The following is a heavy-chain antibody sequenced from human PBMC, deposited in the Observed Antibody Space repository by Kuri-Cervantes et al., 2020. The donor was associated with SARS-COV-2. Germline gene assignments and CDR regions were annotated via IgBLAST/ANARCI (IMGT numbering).Heavy chain of an antibody. V-gene: IGHV1-8*03. CDR2: MNPNSGNT. CDR1: GYTFTSYE. D-gene: IGHD3-3*01. J-gene: IGHJ4*02. Sequence: ASVKVSCKASGYTFTSYEINWVRQATGQGLEWMGWMNPNSGNTGYAQKFQGRVTITRNTSISTAYMELSSLRSEDTAVYYCARVGHDFWSGYYSYWGQGTLVTVSS. CDR3: ARVGHDFWSGYYSY.